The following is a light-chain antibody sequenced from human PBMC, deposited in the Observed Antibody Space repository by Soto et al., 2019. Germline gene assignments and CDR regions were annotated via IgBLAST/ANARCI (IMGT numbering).Light chain of an antibody. CDR3: CSYAGSSTSWV. J-gene: IGLJ3*02. CDR1: SSDVGSYNL. V-gene: IGLV2-23*01. Sequence: QSVLTQPASVSGSPGQSITISCTGTSSDVGSYNLVSWYQQHPGKAPKLMIYEGSKWPSGVSNRFSGSQSGNTASLTISGLQAEDEADYYCCSYAGSSTSWVFGGGTKVTVL. CDR2: EGS.